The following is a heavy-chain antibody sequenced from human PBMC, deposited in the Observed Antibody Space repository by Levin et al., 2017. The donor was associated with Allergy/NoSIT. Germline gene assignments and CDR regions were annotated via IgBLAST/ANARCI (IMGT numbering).Heavy chain of an antibody. Sequence: GGSLRLSCTGSGFTFGDYAMSWVRQAPGKGLEWVGFIKNKAHGGTTEYAASVKGRLTISRDDSKSIAYLQMNSLKTEDTAVYFCARGGPPNYDYNWGSYRDGYFDYWGQGTLVTVSS. CDR3: ARGGPPNYDYNWGSYRDGYFDY. V-gene: IGHV3-49*04. CDR2: IKNKAHGGTT. CDR1: GFTFGDYA. D-gene: IGHD3-16*02. J-gene: IGHJ4*02.